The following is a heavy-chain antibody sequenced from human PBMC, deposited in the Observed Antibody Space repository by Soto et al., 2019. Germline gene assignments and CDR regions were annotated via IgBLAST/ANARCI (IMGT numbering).Heavy chain of an antibody. CDR1: GFTFNNYA. Sequence: GGSLRLSCAASGFTFNNYAMSWVRQAPGKGLERVSVISGSGDGTYYADSVKGRFTISRDNSKNTLYLHMNSLKLEDTAVYYCAKDPGYCSFGRCSRVDYWGQGTLVTVSS. J-gene: IGHJ4*02. V-gene: IGHV3-23*01. CDR2: ISGSGDGT. CDR3: AKDPGYCSFGRCSRVDY. D-gene: IGHD2-15*01.